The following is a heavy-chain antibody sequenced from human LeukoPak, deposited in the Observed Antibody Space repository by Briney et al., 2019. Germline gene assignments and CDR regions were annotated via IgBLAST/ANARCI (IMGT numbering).Heavy chain of an antibody. CDR2: IYYSGST. D-gene: IGHD6-13*01. Sequence: SETLSLTCTVSGGSISNYYWSWIRQPPGKGLEYIGYIYYSGSTNYNPSLKSRVTISVDTSKNQFSLKVTSVTAADTAVYYCARRSWADYWGQGTLVTVSS. V-gene: IGHV4-59*01. CDR1: GGSISNYY. CDR3: ARRSWADY. J-gene: IGHJ4*02.